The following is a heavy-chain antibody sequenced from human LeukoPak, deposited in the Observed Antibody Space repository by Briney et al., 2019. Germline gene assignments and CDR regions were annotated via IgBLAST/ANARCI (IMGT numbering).Heavy chain of an antibody. J-gene: IGHJ3*02. V-gene: IGHV3-43*02. CDR1: GFTFDDYA. CDR2: ISGDGGRT. Sequence: HPGGSLRLSCAASGFTFDDYAMHWVRQAPGKGLEWVSLISGDGGRTHYADSVKGRFTISRDNSKNSLYLQMKSLRTEDTAFYYCAKAYYDYVWGSYRYFCAFDIWGQGTMVTVSS. CDR3: AKAYYDYVWGSYRYFCAFDI. D-gene: IGHD3-16*02.